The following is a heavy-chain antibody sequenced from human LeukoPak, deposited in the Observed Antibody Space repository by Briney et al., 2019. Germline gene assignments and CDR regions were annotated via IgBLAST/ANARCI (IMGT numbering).Heavy chain of an antibody. CDR2: ISGSGGST. V-gene: IGHV3-23*01. CDR3: AKDSGSSSWYIDAFDI. CDR1: GFTFSSYA. D-gene: IGHD6-13*01. J-gene: IGHJ3*02. Sequence: GGSLRLSCAASGFTFSSYAMSWVRQAPGKGLEWVSAISGSGGSTYYADSVKGRFTISRDNSKNTLYLQMNSLRAEDTAVYYCAKDSGSSSWYIDAFDIWGQGTMVTVSS.